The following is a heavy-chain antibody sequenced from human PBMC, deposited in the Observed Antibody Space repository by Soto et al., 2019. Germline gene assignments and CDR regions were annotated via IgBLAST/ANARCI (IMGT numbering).Heavy chain of an antibody. CDR1: GFIFSSYS. Sequence: VGSLRLSCAASGFIFSSYSMNWVRQAPGKGLEWVSSISSSSYIYYADSMKGRFTISRDNAKNSLYLQMNSLRAEDTAVYYCVRDGYSYYYYGMDVWGQGTTVTVSS. J-gene: IGHJ6*02. V-gene: IGHV3-21*01. CDR2: ISSSSYI. CDR3: VRDGYSYYYYGMDV. D-gene: IGHD2-15*01.